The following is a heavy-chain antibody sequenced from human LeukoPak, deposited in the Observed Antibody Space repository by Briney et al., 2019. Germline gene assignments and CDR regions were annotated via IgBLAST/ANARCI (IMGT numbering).Heavy chain of an antibody. D-gene: IGHD3-3*01. J-gene: IGHJ6*03. Sequence: GASVKVSCKASGYTFTSYGISWGRQAPGQGLEWMGWISAYNGNTNYAQKLQGRVTMTTDTSQSTAYMELRSLRSDDTAVYYCARGRFLEWSWPLYYYYYMDVWGKGTTVTVSS. CDR1: GYTFTSYG. CDR3: ARGRFLEWSWPLYYYYYMDV. CDR2: ISAYNGNT. V-gene: IGHV1-18*01.